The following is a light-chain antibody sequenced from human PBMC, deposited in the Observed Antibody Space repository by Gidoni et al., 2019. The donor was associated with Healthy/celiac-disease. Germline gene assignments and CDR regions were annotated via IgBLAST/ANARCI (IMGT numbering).Light chain of an antibody. CDR3: QQYGSSPLT. V-gene: IGKV3-20*01. J-gene: IGKJ4*01. Sequence: IVLTQSPGTLSLSPGERATLSCRASQSVSSSYLAWYQQKPGQAPRLLIYGASSPATGIPDRFSGSGSGTDFTLTISRLEPEDFAVYYCQQYGSSPLTFGGGTKVEIK. CDR1: QSVSSSY. CDR2: GAS.